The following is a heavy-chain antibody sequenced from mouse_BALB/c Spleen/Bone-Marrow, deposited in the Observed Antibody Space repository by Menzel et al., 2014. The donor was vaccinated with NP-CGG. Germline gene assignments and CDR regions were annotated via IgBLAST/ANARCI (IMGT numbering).Heavy chain of an antibody. Sequence: SGAELVKPEASVKLSCTASGFNIKDTYMHWVKQRPEQGLEWIGRIDPANGNTKYDPKFQGKATITADTSSNTAYLQLSSLTSEDTAVYYCATYYRYDRRFAYWGQGTLVTVSA. J-gene: IGHJ3*01. D-gene: IGHD2-14*01. CDR1: GFNIKDTY. CDR2: IDPANGNT. V-gene: IGHV14-3*02. CDR3: ATYYRYDRRFAY.